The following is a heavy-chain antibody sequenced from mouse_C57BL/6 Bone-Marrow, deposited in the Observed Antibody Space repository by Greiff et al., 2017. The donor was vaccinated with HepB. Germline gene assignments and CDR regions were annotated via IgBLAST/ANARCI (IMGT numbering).Heavy chain of an antibody. CDR1: GYTFTSYW. V-gene: IGHV1-64*01. D-gene: IGHD2-3*01. CDR2: IHPNSGST. J-gene: IGHJ2*01. CDR3: ARYRWLLLERVYYFDY. Sequence: QVQLQQPGAELVKPGASVKLSCKASGYTFTSYWMHWVKQRPGQGLEWIGMIHPNSGSTNYNEKFKSKATLTVDKSSSTAYMQLSSLTSEDSAVYYCARYRWLLLERVYYFDYWGQGTTLTVSS.